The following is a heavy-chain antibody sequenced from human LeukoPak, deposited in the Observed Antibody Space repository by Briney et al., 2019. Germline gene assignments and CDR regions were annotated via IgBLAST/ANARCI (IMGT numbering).Heavy chain of an antibody. V-gene: IGHV3-23*01. D-gene: IGHD6-13*01. CDR2: ISGGGATT. CDR3: AKSTGYSTTGRDFDS. Sequence: PGGSLRLSCAASGLTFSSYAMSWVRQAPGKGLEWVSDISGGGATTFYADSVKGRFAISRDNSKNTLYLQLSSLRAEDTAVYYCAKSTGYSTTGRDFDSWGRGTLVTVSS. CDR1: GLTFSSYA. J-gene: IGHJ4*02.